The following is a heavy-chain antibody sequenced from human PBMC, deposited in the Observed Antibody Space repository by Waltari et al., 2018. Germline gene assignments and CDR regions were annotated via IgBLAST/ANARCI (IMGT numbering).Heavy chain of an antibody. CDR3: THRQPAARSFDY. CDR2: IYWDDDK. J-gene: IGHJ4*02. V-gene: IGHV2-5*02. CDR1: GFSPSTSGVG. D-gene: IGHD6-6*01. Sequence: QITLKESGPTLVNPTQTLTLTCTFPGFSPSTSGVGVGWIRQPPGKALEWLALIYWDDDKCYSPSLKSRLTITKDTSKNQVVLIMTNMDPVDTATYYCTHRQPAARSFDYWGQGTLVTVSS.